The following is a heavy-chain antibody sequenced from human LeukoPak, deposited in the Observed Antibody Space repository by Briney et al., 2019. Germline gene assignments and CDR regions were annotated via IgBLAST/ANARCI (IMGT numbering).Heavy chain of an antibody. CDR2: IYPGDSDT. V-gene: IGHV5-51*01. Sequence: GESLKISCKGSGYSFTSYWIGWVRQMPGKGLEWMGIIYPGDSDTRYSPSFQGQVTISADKSISTAYLQWSSLKASDTAMYYCARRSVVVVAATRAEYFQHWGQGTLVTVSS. J-gene: IGHJ1*01. D-gene: IGHD2-15*01. CDR1: GYSFTSYW. CDR3: ARRSVVVVAATRAEYFQH.